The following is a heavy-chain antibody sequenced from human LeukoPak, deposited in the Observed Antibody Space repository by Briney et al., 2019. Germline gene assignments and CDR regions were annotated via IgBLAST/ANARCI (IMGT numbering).Heavy chain of an antibody. D-gene: IGHD3-10*01. J-gene: IGHJ4*02. Sequence: SGRSLRLSCAAPGFTFSSYGMHWVRQAPGKGLEWVAVISYDGSNKYYADSVKGRFTISRDNSKNTLYLQMNSLRAEDTAVYYCAKDLWFGESAFDYWGQGTLVTVSS. CDR3: AKDLWFGESAFDY. CDR2: ISYDGSNK. CDR1: GFTFSSYG. V-gene: IGHV3-30*18.